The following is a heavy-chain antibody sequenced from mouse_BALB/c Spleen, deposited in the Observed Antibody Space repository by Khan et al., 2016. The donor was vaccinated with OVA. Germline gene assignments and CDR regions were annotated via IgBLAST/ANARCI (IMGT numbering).Heavy chain of an antibody. V-gene: IGHV5-9*02. Sequence: EVELVESGGGLVKPGGSLKLSCAASGFTFSSYDMSWVRQTPEKRLEWVATISSGGSYTYYPDSVKGRFTISRDNARNTLYLQMSSLRSEDTALYYCARHGDYYGSLYYARDYWGQGTSVTVAS. CDR3: ARHGDYYGSLYYARDY. D-gene: IGHD1-1*01. CDR2: ISSGGSYT. CDR1: GFTFSSYD. J-gene: IGHJ4*01.